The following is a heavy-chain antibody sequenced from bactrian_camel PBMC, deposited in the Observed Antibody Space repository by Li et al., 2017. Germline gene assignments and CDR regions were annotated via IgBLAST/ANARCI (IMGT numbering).Heavy chain of an antibody. J-gene: IGHJ6*01. CDR1: GFTFSGYT. Sequence: HVQLVESGGGSVQAGGSLRLSCVASGFTFSGYTIYWFRQAPGKGLEYMSAILSDGSNTYYAESVKGRFTISRDSAKNTVYLQLNSLQIEDTAMYYCGRGIADCSGGACYVGSGFGYWGQGTQVTVS. V-gene: IGHV3S6*01. D-gene: IGHD2*01. CDR2: ILSDGSNT. CDR3: GRGIADCSGGACYVGSGFGY.